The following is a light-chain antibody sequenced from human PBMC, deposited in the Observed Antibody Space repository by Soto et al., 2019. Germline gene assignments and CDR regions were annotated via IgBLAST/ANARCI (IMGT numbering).Light chain of an antibody. CDR2: AAS. CDR3: QQSAGMPS. CDR1: QNVDTY. Sequence: EIKMTQSPSSLSASVGDRITITCRASQNVDTYLNWYQCKPGRDPQLLVFAASTLQSGVPSRFSGSGSGTDFTLTINSLQPEDSATYYCQQSAGMPSFGQGTRLEIK. V-gene: IGKV1-39*01. J-gene: IGKJ5*01.